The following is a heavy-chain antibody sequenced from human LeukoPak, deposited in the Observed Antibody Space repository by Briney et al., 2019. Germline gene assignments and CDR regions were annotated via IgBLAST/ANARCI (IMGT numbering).Heavy chain of an antibody. J-gene: IGHJ4*02. D-gene: IGHD3-22*01. Sequence: GGSLRLSCAASGFTFSSYSMNWVRQAPGKGLEWVSSISSSSSYIHYADSVKGRFTISRDNSKNTLYLQMNSLRAEDTAVYYCARLFWESSAYYPYWGQGTLVTVSS. V-gene: IGHV3-21*04. CDR2: ISSSSSYI. CDR3: ARLFWESSAYYPY. CDR1: GFTFSSYS.